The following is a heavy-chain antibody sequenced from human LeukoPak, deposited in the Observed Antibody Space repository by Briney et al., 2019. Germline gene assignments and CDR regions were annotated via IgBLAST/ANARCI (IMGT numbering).Heavy chain of an antibody. V-gene: IGHV4-61*02. J-gene: IGHJ4*02. CDR3: ARDLHYGGMYFDY. D-gene: IGHD4-23*01. Sequence: PSETLSLTCTVSGGSISSGSYYWSWIRQPAGKGLEWIGRIYTSGSTNYNPSLKSRVTISVDTSKNQFSLKLSSVTAADTAVYYCARDLHYGGMYFDYWGQGTLVTVSS. CDR1: GGSISSGSYY. CDR2: IYTSGST.